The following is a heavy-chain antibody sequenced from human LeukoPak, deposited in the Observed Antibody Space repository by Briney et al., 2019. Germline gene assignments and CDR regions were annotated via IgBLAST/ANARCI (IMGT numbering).Heavy chain of an antibody. CDR2: ISSSSSTI. CDR1: GFTFSSYS. CDR3: ARDTLGAEWELLHFDY. V-gene: IGHV3-48*01. J-gene: IGHJ4*02. Sequence: PVRSLRLSCAASGFTFSSYSMNWVRQAPGKGLEWVSYISSSSSTIYYADSVKGRFTISRDNAKNSLYLQMNSLRAEDTAVYYCARDTLGAEWELLHFDYWGQGNLCTVSS. D-gene: IGHD1-26*01.